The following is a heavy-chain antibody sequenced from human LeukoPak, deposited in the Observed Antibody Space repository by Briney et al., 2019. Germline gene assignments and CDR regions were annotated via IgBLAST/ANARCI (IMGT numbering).Heavy chain of an antibody. CDR2: IIPIFGTA. CDR1: GGTFSSYA. D-gene: IGHD5/OR15-5a*01. Sequence: SVKVSCKASGGTFSSYAISLVRQAPGQGLEWMGGIIPIFGTANYAQKFQGRVTITADESPRTAYMELSSLRSEDTAVYDCARDVGVFAVYYYDYWGQGTLVTVSS. V-gene: IGHV1-69*01. J-gene: IGHJ4*02. CDR3: ARDVGVFAVYYYDY.